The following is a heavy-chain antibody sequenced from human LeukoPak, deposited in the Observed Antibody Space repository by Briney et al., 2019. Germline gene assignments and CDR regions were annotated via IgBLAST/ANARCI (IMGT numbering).Heavy chain of an antibody. CDR1: GYSFTSYW. V-gene: IGHV5-51*01. CDR2: IYPGDSDT. D-gene: IGHD3-22*01. Sequence: KPGESLKISFKGSGYSFTSYWIGWVCQMPGKGLEWMGIIYPGDSDTRYSPSFQGQVTISADKSISTAYLQWSSLKASDTAMYYCARLRVVVVISAGDNWFDPWGQGTLVTVSS. J-gene: IGHJ5*02. CDR3: ARLRVVVVISAGDNWFDP.